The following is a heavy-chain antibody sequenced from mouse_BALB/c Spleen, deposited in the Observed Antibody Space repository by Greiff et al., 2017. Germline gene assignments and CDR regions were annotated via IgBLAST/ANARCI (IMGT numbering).Heavy chain of an antibody. CDR1: GFTFTDYY. CDR3: ARVYYYGSSWYFDV. D-gene: IGHD1-1*01. V-gene: IGHV7-3*02. Sequence: EVMLVESGGGLVQPGGSLRLSCATSGFTFTDYYMSWVRQPPGKALEWLGFIRNKANGYTTEYSASVKGRFTISRDNSQSILYLQMNTLSAEDSATYYCARVYYYGSSWYFDVWGAGTTVTVSS. J-gene: IGHJ1*01. CDR2: IRNKANGYTT.